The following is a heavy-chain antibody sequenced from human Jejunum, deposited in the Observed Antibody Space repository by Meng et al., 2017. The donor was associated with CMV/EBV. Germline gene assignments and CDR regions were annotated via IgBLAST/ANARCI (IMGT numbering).Heavy chain of an antibody. D-gene: IGHD6-13*01. CDR3: ARGGLTGIFDY. Sequence: QVQLGESGGGVVQPGRSQTLSCAASGFTFSTYAMHWVRQAPGKGLEWVAVVSNDGSEKYYADYVKGRFTSSRDSSTNTVYLQMNSLRADDTAVYYCARGGLTGIFDYWGQGTLVTVSS. CDR1: GFTFSTYA. CDR2: VSNDGSEK. V-gene: IGHV3-30-3*01. J-gene: IGHJ4*02.